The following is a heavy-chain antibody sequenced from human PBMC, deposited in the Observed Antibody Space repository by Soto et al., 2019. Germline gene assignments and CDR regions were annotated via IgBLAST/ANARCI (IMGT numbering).Heavy chain of an antibody. V-gene: IGHV3-66*01. CDR2: IYSGGST. CDR1: GFTVISNY. Sequence: PGGSLRLSSAASGFTVISNYMSWFLQAPGKGLEWVSVIYSGGSTYYADSVKGRFTISRDNSKNTLYLQMNSLRAEDTAVYYCRGTARFSHFDYWGQGTLVTVSS. J-gene: IGHJ4*02. CDR3: RGTARFSHFDY. D-gene: IGHD6-6*01.